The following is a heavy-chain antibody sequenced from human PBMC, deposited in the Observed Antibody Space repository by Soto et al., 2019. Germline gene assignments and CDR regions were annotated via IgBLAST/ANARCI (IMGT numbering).Heavy chain of an antibody. CDR1: GFSLSTSEVG. Sequence: QITLKESGPTLVKPTQTLTLTCTFSGFSLSTSEVGVVWIRQPPGKALEWLALIYWDDDKRYSPSLKSRLTITKNTSKNQVVLTMANMDPVDTATYYCAHRDLNRGGFEYWGQGTLVTVSS. D-gene: IGHD3-16*01. CDR3: AHRDLNRGGFEY. V-gene: IGHV2-5*02. J-gene: IGHJ4*02. CDR2: IYWDDDK.